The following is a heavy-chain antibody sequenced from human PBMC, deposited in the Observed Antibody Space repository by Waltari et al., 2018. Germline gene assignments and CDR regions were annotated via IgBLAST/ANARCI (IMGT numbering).Heavy chain of an antibody. D-gene: IGHD2-2*01. CDR1: GFTFSDYA. CDR3: ARVVPAAMWHAFDI. CDR2: ISGRGDST. Sequence: EVLLLDSGGGLVQPGGSLRLSCAASGFTFSDYAMSWVRQAPGKGLEWVSGISGRGDSTDPTDSVKGRFFISRDNSKNTLYLQMNSLRAEDTAVYYCARVVPAAMWHAFDIWSQGTMVTVSS. V-gene: IGHV3-23*01. J-gene: IGHJ3*02.